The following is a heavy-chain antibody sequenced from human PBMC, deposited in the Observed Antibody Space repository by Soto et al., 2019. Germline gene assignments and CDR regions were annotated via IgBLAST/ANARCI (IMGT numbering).Heavy chain of an antibody. Sequence: GGSLRLSCAASGFTFSSYAMSWVRQAPGKGLEWVSAISGSGGSTYYADSVKGRFTISRDNSKNTLYLQMNSLRAEDTAVYYCAKDLSVWFGELDAFDIWGQGTMVTVSS. CDR2: ISGSGGST. CDR1: GFTFSSYA. J-gene: IGHJ3*02. D-gene: IGHD3-10*01. CDR3: AKDLSVWFGELDAFDI. V-gene: IGHV3-23*01.